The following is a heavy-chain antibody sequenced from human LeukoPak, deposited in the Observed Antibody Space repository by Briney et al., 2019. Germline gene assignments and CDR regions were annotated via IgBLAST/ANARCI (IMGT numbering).Heavy chain of an antibody. Sequence: GGSLRLSCAASGFTFSSYAMSWVRQTPGKGLEWVSAISGTGGSTYYTDSVNGRFTISRDNSKNTLYLQMNSLRAEDTAVYYCAKVSNYVYYFDYWGQGTLVTVSS. J-gene: IGHJ4*02. D-gene: IGHD4-11*01. CDR3: AKVSNYVYYFDY. CDR1: GFTFSSYA. CDR2: ISGTGGST. V-gene: IGHV3-23*01.